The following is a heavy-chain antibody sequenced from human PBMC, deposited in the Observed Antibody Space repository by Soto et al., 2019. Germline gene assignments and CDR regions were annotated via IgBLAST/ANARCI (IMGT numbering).Heavy chain of an antibody. CDR3: ARGVEMARYYYYYMDV. CDR1: GGSISSYY. J-gene: IGHJ6*03. CDR2: IYYSGST. Sequence: KTSETLSLTCTVSGGSISSYYWSWIRQPPGKGLEWIGYIYYSGSTNYNPSLKSRVTISVDTSKNQFSLKLSSVTAADTAVYYCARGVEMARYYYYYMDVWGKGTTVTVSS. D-gene: IGHD2-15*01. V-gene: IGHV4-59*01.